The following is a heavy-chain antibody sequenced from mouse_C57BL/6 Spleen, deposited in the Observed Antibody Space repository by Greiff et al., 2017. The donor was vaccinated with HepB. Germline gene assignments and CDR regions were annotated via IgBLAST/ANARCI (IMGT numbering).Heavy chain of an antibody. Sequence: QVQLQQPGAELVMPGASVKLSCKASGYTFTSYWMHWVKQRPGQGLEWIGEIDPSGSYTNYNQKFKGKSTLTVDKSSSTAYMQLSSLTSEDSAVYYCARWDTTVVATEYWGQGTTLTVSS. V-gene: IGHV1-69*01. CDR1: GYTFTSYW. CDR3: ARWDTTVVATEY. CDR2: IDPSGSYT. D-gene: IGHD1-1*01. J-gene: IGHJ2*01.